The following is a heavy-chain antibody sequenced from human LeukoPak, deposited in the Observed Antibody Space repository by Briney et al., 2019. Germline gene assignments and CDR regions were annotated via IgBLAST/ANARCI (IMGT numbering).Heavy chain of an antibody. D-gene: IGHD3-9*01. V-gene: IGHV4-39*07. CDR3: ARDSYDILTGMKAYYFDY. J-gene: IGHJ4*02. CDR2: IYYIGST. Sequence: SETLSLTCTVSGGSISSSSYYWGWIRQPPGKGLEWIGSIYYIGSTYYNPSLKSRVTISVDTSKNQFSLTLSSVTAADTAVYSWARDSYDILTGMKAYYFDYWGQGTLVTVSS. CDR1: GGSISSSSYY.